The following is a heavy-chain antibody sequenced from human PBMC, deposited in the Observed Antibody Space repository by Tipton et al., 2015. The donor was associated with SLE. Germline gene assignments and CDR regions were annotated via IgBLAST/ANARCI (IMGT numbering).Heavy chain of an antibody. J-gene: IGHJ4*02. CDR2: ININTGNP. CDR1: GYTFTSSS. V-gene: IGHV7-4-1*02. CDR3: ARSKGVFDY. Sequence: QLVQSVSELKKPGASVRISCKTSGYTFTSSSMNWVRQAPGQGLEWMGWININTGNPTYAQGFTGRFAFSLDTSVSTAYLQISSLKAEDTAVYYCARSKGVFDYWGQGTLVTVSS. D-gene: IGHD4-11*01.